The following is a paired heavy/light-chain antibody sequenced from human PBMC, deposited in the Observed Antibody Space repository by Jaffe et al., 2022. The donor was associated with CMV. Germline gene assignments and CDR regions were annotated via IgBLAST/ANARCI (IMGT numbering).Heavy chain of an antibody. CDR1: GGTFSSFG. CDR2: IIPILEIA. Sequence: QVQLVQSGAEVKKPGSSVKVSCKASGGTFSSFGISWVRQAPGQGLEWMGRIIPILEIATYAQKFQGRVTITADTSTSTVYMDLSSLRSEDTAVYYCARGYTDYTFDFGHWGQGTLVTVSS. D-gene: IGHD4-4*01. J-gene: IGHJ4*02. CDR3: ARGYTDYTFDFGH. V-gene: IGHV1-69*09.
Light chain of an antibody. CDR3: QQYGTSPTWT. J-gene: IGKJ1*01. V-gene: IGKV3-20*01. Sequence: EIVLTQSPGTLSLSPGERATLSCRASQSVSSYLAWYQLKPGQAPRLLIYGASNRATGIPDRFSGSGSGTDFTLIISRLEPEDSAVYYCQQYGTSPTWTFGQGTKVEIK. CDR1: QSVSSY. CDR2: GAS.